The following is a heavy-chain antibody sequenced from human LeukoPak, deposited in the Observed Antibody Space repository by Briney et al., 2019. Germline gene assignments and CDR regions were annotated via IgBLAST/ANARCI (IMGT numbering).Heavy chain of an antibody. CDR3: ARKGSSSSGWFDP. D-gene: IGHD6-6*01. V-gene: IGHV4-59*01. J-gene: IGHJ5*02. CDR2: IYYSGST. CDR1: GGSLRSYY. Sequence: SETLSLTFPVSGGSLRSYYWSWIRQPPWKGLEWIGDIYYSGSTNYNPSLKSRVSLSEDTSKNQFSLKLSAVTAADTAVYYCARKGSSSSGWFDPWGQGTLVTVSS.